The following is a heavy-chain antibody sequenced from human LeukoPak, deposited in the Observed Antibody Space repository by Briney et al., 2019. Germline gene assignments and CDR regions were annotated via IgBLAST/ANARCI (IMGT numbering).Heavy chain of an antibody. Sequence: SVKVSCKASGGTFSSYAISWVRQAPGQGLEWMGRIIPILGIANYAQKFQGRVTITADKSTSTAYMELSSLRSEDTAVYYCARGAVDTAMAIDYWGQGTLVTASS. CDR1: GGTFSSYA. V-gene: IGHV1-69*04. D-gene: IGHD5-18*01. CDR3: ARGAVDTAMAIDY. J-gene: IGHJ4*02. CDR2: IIPILGIA.